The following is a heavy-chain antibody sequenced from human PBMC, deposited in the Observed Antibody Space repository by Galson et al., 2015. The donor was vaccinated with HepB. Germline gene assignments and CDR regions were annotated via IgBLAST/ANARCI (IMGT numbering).Heavy chain of an antibody. D-gene: IGHD2-21*02. CDR2: IIPILGIA. Sequence: SVKVSCKASGGTFSSYTISWVRQAPGQGLEWMGRIIPILGIANYAQKFQGRVTITADKSTSTAYMELSSLRSEDTAVYYCARGPSFRRNCGGDCSPPPAFDPWGQGTLVTVSS. CDR1: GGTFSSYT. CDR3: ARGPSFRRNCGGDCSPPPAFDP. V-gene: IGHV1-69*02. J-gene: IGHJ5*02.